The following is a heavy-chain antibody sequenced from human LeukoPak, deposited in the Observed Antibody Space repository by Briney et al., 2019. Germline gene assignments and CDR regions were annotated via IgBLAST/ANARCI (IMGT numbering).Heavy chain of an antibody. J-gene: IGHJ6*02. CDR3: ARDLSDPNYGMDV. CDR2: IYSGDST. CDR1: GFTVSSDY. D-gene: IGHD2/OR15-2a*01. V-gene: IGHV3-53*01. Sequence: GGSLRLSCAASGFTVSSDYMNWVRQAPGKGLEWVSLIYSGDSTNYADSVKGRFTISRDNSKNTLYLQMNSLRAEDTAVYYCARDLSDPNYGMDVWGQGTTVTVSS.